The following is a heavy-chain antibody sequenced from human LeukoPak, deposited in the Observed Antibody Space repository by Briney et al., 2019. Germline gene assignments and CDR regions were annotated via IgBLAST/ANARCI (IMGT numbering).Heavy chain of an antibody. Sequence: GRSLRLSCAASGFTFSSYAMHWVRQAPGKGLEWVAVISYDGSNKYYADSVKGRFTISRDNSKNTLYLQMNSLRAEDTAVYYCARGRGAYSSSSAFDIWGQGTMVTVSS. J-gene: IGHJ3*02. CDR1: GFTFSSYA. CDR3: ARGRGAYSSSSAFDI. CDR2: ISYDGSNK. V-gene: IGHV3-30-3*01. D-gene: IGHD6-6*01.